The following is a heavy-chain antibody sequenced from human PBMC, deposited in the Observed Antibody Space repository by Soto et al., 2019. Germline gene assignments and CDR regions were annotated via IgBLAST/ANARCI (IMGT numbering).Heavy chain of an antibody. D-gene: IGHD3-3*01. CDR1: GFTFSDYY. J-gene: IGHJ6*02. CDR2: ISSSSSYT. CDR3: ARDLGVTIFGVVRYYYGMDV. V-gene: IGHV3-11*06. Sequence: PGGSLRLSCAASGFTFSDYYMSWIRQAPGKGLEWVSYISSSSSYTNYADSVKGRFTISRDSAKNSLYLQTNSLRAEDTAVYYCARDLGVTIFGVVRYYYGMDVWGQGTTVTVSS.